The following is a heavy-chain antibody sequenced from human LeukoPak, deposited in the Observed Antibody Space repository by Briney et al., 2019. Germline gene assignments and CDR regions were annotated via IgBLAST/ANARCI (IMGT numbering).Heavy chain of an antibody. D-gene: IGHD3-10*01. CDR3: ARDLLLWFGELYHWFDP. V-gene: IGHV1-18*01. CDR1: GYSFTSYG. J-gene: IGHJ5*02. CDR2: ISAYNGNT. Sequence: GESLKISCKGSGYSFTSYGISWVRQAPGQGLEWMGWISAYNGNTNYAQKLQGRVTMTTDTSTSTAYMELRSLRSDDTAVYYCARDLLLWFGELYHWFDPWGQGTLVTVSS.